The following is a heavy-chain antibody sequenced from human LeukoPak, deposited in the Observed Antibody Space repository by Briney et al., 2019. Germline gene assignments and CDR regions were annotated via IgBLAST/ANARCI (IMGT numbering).Heavy chain of an antibody. V-gene: IGHV3-74*01. Sequence: GGSLRLSCAASGFTFSTYCMHWVRQAPGKGPMWVSRICPDGTVTNYADSVKARFIISRDNARNTVYLRMNSLRVEDTAVYYCVRDFRSADYWGQGTLVTVSS. CDR3: VRDFRSADY. J-gene: IGHJ4*02. CDR1: GFTFSTYC. CDR2: ICPDGTVT.